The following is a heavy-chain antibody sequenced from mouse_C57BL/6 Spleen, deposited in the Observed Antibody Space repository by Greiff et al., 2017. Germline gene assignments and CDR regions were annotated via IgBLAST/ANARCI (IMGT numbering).Heavy chain of an antibody. D-gene: IGHD2-5*01. J-gene: IGHJ2*01. Sequence: QVQLKESGAELARPGASVKLSCKASGYTFTSYGISWVKQRTGQGLEWIGEIYPRSGNTYYNEKFKGKATLTADKSSSTAYMELRSLTSEDSAVYFCAREGSNFFDYWGQGTTLTVSS. V-gene: IGHV1-81*01. CDR1: GYTFTSYG. CDR3: AREGSNFFDY. CDR2: IYPRSGNT.